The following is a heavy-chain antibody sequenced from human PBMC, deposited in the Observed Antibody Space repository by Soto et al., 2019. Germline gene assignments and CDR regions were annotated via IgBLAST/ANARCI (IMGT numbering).Heavy chain of an antibody. CDR2: GYHSVSI. D-gene: IGHD3-16*01. Sequence: SETLSLTCTVSGGSITDYYWSWIRQPPGKALEWIGYGYHSVSIHYNPSLKTRVTISVDTSENQFSLRLSSVTAADTAVYYCARAFAGFGAFWYFDLWGRGTLVTVSS. CDR3: ARAFAGFGAFWYFDL. CDR1: GGSITDYY. J-gene: IGHJ2*01. V-gene: IGHV4-59*01.